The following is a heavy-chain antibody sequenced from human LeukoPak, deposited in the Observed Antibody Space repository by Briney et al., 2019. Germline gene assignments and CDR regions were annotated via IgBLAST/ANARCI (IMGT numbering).Heavy chain of an antibody. Sequence: GGSLRLSCAASGVTFSNYWMHWVRQAPGKGLVWVSRINSDGINTSYADSVKGRFTISRDNAKNTLNLQMNSLRAEDTAVYYCARRRVTGTEDYWGQGTLVTVSS. CDR1: GVTFSNYW. V-gene: IGHV3-74*01. CDR3: ARRRVTGTEDY. J-gene: IGHJ4*02. CDR2: INSDGINT. D-gene: IGHD6-19*01.